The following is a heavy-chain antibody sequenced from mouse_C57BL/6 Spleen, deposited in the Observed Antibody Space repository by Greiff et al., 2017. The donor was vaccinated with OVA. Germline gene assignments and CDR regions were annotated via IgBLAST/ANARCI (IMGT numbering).Heavy chain of an antibody. CDR2: ISSGGSYT. CDR1: GFTFSSYG. Sequence: EVHLVESGGDLVKPGGSLKLSCAASGFTFSSYGMSWVRQTPDKRLEWVATISSGGSYTYYPDSVKGRFTISRDNAKNTLYLQMSSLKSEDTAMYYCARQAVVATRNAMDYWGQGTSVTVSS. V-gene: IGHV5-6*01. D-gene: IGHD1-1*01. CDR3: ARQAVVATRNAMDY. J-gene: IGHJ4*01.